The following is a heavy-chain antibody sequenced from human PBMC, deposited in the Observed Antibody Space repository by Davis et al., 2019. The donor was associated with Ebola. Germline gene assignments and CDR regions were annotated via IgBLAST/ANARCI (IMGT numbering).Heavy chain of an antibody. D-gene: IGHD4-11*01. CDR1: GGTFSSYA. J-gene: IGHJ6*02. Sequence: SVKVSCKASGGTFSSYAISWVRQAPGQGLEWMGGIIPILGIANYAQKFQGRVTITADESTSTAYMELSSLRSEDTAVYYCASPVTRDYYYYGMDVWGQGTTVTVSS. CDR2: IIPILGIA. V-gene: IGHV1-69*10. CDR3: ASPVTRDYYYYGMDV.